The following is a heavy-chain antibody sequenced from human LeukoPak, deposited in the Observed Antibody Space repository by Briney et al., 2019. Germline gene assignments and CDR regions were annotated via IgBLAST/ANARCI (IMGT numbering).Heavy chain of an antibody. D-gene: IGHD4-11*01. CDR1: GGTFSTYS. J-gene: IGHJ6*03. CDR3: ARHVDMTTVNYYYLDV. CDR2: INYSGNT. V-gene: IGHV4-34*01. Sequence: SGTLSLTCAVYGGTFSTYSWSWIRQPPGKGLEWVGDINYSGNTKYNPSFKSRVIASIDTSKDQFSLKLNSVTAGDTAVYYCARHVDMTTVNYYYLDVWGKGTTVTVSS.